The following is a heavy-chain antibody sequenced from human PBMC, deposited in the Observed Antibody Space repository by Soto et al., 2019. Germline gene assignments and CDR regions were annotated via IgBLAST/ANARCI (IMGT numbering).Heavy chain of an antibody. D-gene: IGHD1-26*01. J-gene: IGHJ4*02. V-gene: IGHV4-39*01. CDR1: GGSLSTMTYY. CDR2: IYYVGST. Sequence: SETLSLTCSVSGGSLSTMTYYWGWIRQPPGEGLEWIGTIYYVGSTYYNPSLKSRVTISVDTSKNQLSLKLTSVTAADTAVYYCARLYSGSYFDYWGQGTLVTVSS. CDR3: ARLYSGSYFDY.